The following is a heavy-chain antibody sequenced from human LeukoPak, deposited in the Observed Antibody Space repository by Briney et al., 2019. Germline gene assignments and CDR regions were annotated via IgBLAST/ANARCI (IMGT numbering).Heavy chain of an antibody. CDR1: GFTFNTYP. J-gene: IGHJ4*02. D-gene: IGHD6-19*01. V-gene: IGHV3-23*01. CDR3: AASSGWYPKYFDY. CDR2: IGGSGDDT. Sequence: GGSLRLSCAASGFTFNTYPMSWVRQAPGKGLEWVSVIGGSGDDTYYADSVKGRFTMSRDNSKNTLYLQMNSLRAEDTAVYYCAASSGWYPKYFDYWGQGTLVTVSS.